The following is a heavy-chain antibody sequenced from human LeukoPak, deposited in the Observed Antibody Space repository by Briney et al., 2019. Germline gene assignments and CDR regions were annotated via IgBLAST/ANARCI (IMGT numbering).Heavy chain of an antibody. CDR3: ARETPVRPFDY. J-gene: IGHJ4*02. Sequence: PSETLSLTCTVSGGSICIYYWSWIRQPAGKGLEWIGRIYTSGSTNYNPSLKSRATISVDKSKNQFSLKLSSVTAADTAVYYCARETPVRPFDYWGQGTLVTVSS. V-gene: IGHV4-4*07. CDR1: GGSICIYY. D-gene: IGHD2-8*01. CDR2: IYTSGST.